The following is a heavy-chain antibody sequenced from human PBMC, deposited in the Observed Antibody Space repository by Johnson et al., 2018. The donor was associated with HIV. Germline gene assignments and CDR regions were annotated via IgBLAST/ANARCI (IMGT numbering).Heavy chain of an antibody. CDR3: TTATPVGRSAFDI. J-gene: IGHJ3*02. CDR2: IKSKSDGGTS. Sequence: MQLVESGGGLVKPGGSLRLSCAASGFTFNNAWMSWVRQAPGKGLEWVARIKSKSDGGTSDYAAPVKARFTISRDDSKNTLYLQMNSLKTEDTAVYYCTTATPVGRSAFDIWGQGTMVTVSS. V-gene: IGHV3-15*01. CDR1: GFTFNNAW. D-gene: IGHD1-26*01.